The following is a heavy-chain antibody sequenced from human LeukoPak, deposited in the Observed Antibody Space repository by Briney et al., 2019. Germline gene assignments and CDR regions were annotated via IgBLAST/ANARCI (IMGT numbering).Heavy chain of an antibody. J-gene: IGHJ4*02. CDR3: TGSYSLIGPFDY. V-gene: IGHV3-23*01. D-gene: IGHD1-26*01. Sequence: PGGSLRLSCAASGFTSSSYAMSWVRQAPGKGLEWVSAISGSGGSTYYADSVKGRFTISRDNAQNSLYLQMNSLRAEDTALYFCTGSYSLIGPFDYWGQGSLVTVSS. CDR1: GFTSSSYA. CDR2: ISGSGGST.